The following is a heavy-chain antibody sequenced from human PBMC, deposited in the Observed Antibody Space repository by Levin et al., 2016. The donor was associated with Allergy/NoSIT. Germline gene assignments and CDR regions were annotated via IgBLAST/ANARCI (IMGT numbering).Heavy chain of an antibody. Sequence: SGPTLVKPTETLTLTCTVSGFSFSNVLMGVSWIRQPPGKALEWLAHTFPDDEKFYNTSLKTRLTISRDTSKGQVVLTMTNLDPLDTGTYYCARMLRMVPGYGMDVWGQGTTVTVSS. CDR1: GFSFSNVLMG. J-gene: IGHJ6*02. V-gene: IGHV2-26*02. CDR3: ARMLRMVPGYGMDV. D-gene: IGHD3-10*01. CDR2: TFPDDEK.